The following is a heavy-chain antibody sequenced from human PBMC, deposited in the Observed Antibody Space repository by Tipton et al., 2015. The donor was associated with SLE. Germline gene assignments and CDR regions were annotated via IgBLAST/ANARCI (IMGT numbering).Heavy chain of an antibody. CDR2: IYHSGST. V-gene: IGHV4-4*02. D-gene: IGHD4-11*01. Sequence: TLSLTCAVSGGSINSYNWWTWVRQPPGKGLEWIGEIYHSGSTNYNPSLKSRVTVSVDKSKNQISLRLTAVTAADTAMSYCARGPDYSNYYFFRMDVWGRGTTVTVSS. J-gene: IGHJ6*02. CDR1: GGSINSYNW. CDR3: ARGPDYSNYYFFRMDV.